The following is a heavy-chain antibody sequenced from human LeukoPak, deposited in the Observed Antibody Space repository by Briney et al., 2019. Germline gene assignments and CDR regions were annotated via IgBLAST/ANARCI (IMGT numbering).Heavy chain of an antibody. V-gene: IGHV4-34*01. CDR2: VNHSGST. CDR1: GGSFSGHY. CDR3: ARPRYGSGSLDY. D-gene: IGHD3-10*01. J-gene: IGHJ4*02. Sequence: PSETLSLTCAVYGGSFSGHYWTWIRQPPGKGLEWIGEVNHSGSTTYNPSLNNRVTISVDTSKNQSSLKLTSVTAADTAVYYCARPRYGSGSLDYWGQGTLVTVSS.